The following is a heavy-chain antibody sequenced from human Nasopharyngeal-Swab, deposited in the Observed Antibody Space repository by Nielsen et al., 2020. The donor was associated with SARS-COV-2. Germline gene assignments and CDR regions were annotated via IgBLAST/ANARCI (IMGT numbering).Heavy chain of an antibody. J-gene: IGHJ6*03. CDR3: AREDSSSSTPFEYYYYMDV. D-gene: IGHD6-6*01. CDR1: GYTFTSYY. V-gene: IGHV1-46*01. CDR2: INPSGGST. Sequence: ASVKVSCKASGYTFTSYYMHWVRQAPGQGLEWMGIINPSGGSTSYAQKFQGRVTMTRDTSTSTVYMELSSLRSEDTAVYYCAREDSSSSTPFEYYYYMDVWGKGTTVTVSS.